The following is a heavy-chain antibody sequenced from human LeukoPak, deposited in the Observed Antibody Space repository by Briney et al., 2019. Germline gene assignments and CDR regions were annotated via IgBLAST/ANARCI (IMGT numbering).Heavy chain of an antibody. Sequence: SETLPLTRAVYGGSFSGYYWSWIRQPPGKGLEWIGEINHSGSTNYNPSLKSRVTISVDTSKNQFSLKLSSVTAADTAVYYCARGPVRLRWWLPLDYWGQGNL. CDR2: INHSGST. CDR1: GGSFSGYY. J-gene: IGHJ4*01. CDR3: ARGPVRLRWWLPLDY. V-gene: IGHV4-34*01. D-gene: IGHD4-23*01.